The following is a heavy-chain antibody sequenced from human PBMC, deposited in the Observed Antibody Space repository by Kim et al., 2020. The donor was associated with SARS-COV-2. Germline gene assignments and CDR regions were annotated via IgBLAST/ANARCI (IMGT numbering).Heavy chain of an antibody. CDR1: GVTFSDYY. CDR2: ISSSSSYT. D-gene: IGHD5-18*01. V-gene: IGHV3-11*05. J-gene: IGHJ2*01. Sequence: GGSLRLSCAASGVTFSDYYMSWIRQAPGKGLEWVSYISSSSSYTNYADSVKGRFTISRDNAKNSLYLQMNGLRAEDTAVYYCARDKCYSDGLPYWYFDLWGHGTLVTVSS. CDR3: ARDKCYSDGLPYWYFDL.